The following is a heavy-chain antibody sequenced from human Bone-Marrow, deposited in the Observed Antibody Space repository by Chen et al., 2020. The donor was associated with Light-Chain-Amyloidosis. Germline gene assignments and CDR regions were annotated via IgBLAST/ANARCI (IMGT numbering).Heavy chain of an antibody. CDR1: AGSISSGKW. V-gene: IGHV4-4*02. Sequence: QVQLQESGPGLVKPSGTLSLTCPVSAGSISSGKWWSWVRQSPGKGLEWIGEVYPNGGTNYNPSLKNRVTIFVDNSKNQFSLQLTSVTAADTAVYFCARVGSDYYDNSGFYPLDYWGQGTLVTVSS. J-gene: IGHJ4*02. CDR3: ARVGSDYYDNSGFYPLDY. CDR2: VYPNGGT. D-gene: IGHD3-22*01.